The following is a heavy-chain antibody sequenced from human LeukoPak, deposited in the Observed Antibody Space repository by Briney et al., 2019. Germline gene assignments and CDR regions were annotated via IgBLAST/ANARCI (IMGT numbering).Heavy chain of an antibody. V-gene: IGHV3-7*01. CDR2: IKQDGSEK. Sequence: GGSLRLSCAASGFTFSSYWMTWVRQAPGKGLEWVANIKQDGSEKYYVDSVKGRFTISRDNAKNSLYLQMNSLRAEDTAVYYCAREGYNYGYGRFDYWGQGTLVTVSS. D-gene: IGHD5-18*01. CDR3: AREGYNYGYGRFDY. CDR1: GFTFSSYW. J-gene: IGHJ4*02.